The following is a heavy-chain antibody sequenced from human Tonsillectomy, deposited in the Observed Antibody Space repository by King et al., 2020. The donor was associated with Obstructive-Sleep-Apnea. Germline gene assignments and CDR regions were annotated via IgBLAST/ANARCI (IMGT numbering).Heavy chain of an antibody. V-gene: IGHV3-48*04. J-gene: IGHJ4*02. D-gene: IGHD1-26*01. CDR3: ARGRNSGSYYWDATTYYFDY. CDR2: ISSSSSTI. Sequence: VQLVESGGGLVQPGGSLRLSCAASGFTFSSYSMNWVRQAPGKGLEWVSYISSSSSTIYYADSVKGRFTISRDNAKNSLYLQMNSLRAEDTAVYYCARGRNSGSYYWDATTYYFDYWGQGTLVTVSS. CDR1: GFTFSSYS.